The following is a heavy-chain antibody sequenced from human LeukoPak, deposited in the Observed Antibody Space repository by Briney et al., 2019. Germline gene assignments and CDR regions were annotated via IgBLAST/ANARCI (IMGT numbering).Heavy chain of an antibody. V-gene: IGHV1-24*01. D-gene: IGHD5-18*01. CDR3: ATILPRGYSYAYDY. CDR1: GYTLTELS. J-gene: IGHJ4*02. Sequence: ASVKVSCKVSGYTLTELSMHWVRQAPGKGLEWMGGFDPEEGETIYAQKFQGRVTMTEDTSTDTAYMELSSLRSEDTAVYYCATILPRGYSYAYDYWGQGTLVTVSS. CDR2: FDPEEGET.